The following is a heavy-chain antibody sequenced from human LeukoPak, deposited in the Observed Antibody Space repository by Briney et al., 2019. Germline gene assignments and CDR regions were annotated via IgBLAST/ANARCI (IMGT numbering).Heavy chain of an antibody. CDR1: GFTFSSYV. V-gene: IGHV3-23*01. Sequence: GGSLRLSCAASGFTFSSYVMSWVRQAPGKGLEGVSSISGSGDNTYYADSVKDRFSISRDNSKTTVSLQMNSLRAEDTAVYYCAKGRGTAVTSAANYWGQGTLVTVSS. CDR3: AKGRGTAVTSAANY. J-gene: IGHJ4*02. D-gene: IGHD4-17*01. CDR2: ISGSGDNT.